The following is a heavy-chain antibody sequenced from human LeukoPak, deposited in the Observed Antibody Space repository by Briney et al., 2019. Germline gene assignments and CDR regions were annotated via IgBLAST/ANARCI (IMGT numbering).Heavy chain of an antibody. CDR1: GYRLRNHG. D-gene: IGHD4-11*01. V-gene: IGHV1-18*01. Sequence: ASVKVSCKASGYRLRNHGISWVRQAPGQGLEWMGWIGADSGDTHGDTHYAEKLQGRVTMTTDTSTDTAYMDLRSLTSDDTAVYYCARGSSPYNWYFYLWGRGTLVTVSS. CDR3: ARGSSPYNWYFYL. CDR2: IGADSGDTHGDT. J-gene: IGHJ2*01.